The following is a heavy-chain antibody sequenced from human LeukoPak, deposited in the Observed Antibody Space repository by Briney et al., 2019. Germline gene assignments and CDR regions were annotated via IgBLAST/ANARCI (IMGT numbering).Heavy chain of an antibody. J-gene: IGHJ3*01. V-gene: IGHV3-74*01. CDR3: ARQAVARPFDL. Sequence: GGSLRLSCAASGFTFSSYWMHWVRQGPGKGLVWVSRIYSDGSRTTYADSVKGRFTISGDNAQSSLYLQMNSLRAGDTAVYYCARQAVARPFDLWGQGTMVAVSS. CDR2: IYSDGSRT. CDR1: GFTFSSYW.